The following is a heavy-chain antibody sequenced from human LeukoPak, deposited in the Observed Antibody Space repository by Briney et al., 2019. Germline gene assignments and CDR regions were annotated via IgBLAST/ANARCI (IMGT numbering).Heavy chain of an antibody. D-gene: IGHD4-11*01. J-gene: IGHJ4*02. CDR1: GFTFSSYG. CDR2: IWYDGSNK. Sequence: GGSLRLSWAASGFTFSSYGMHWVRQAPGKGLEWVAVIWYDGSNKYYADSVKGRFTISRDNSKNTLYLQMNSLRAEDTAVYYCAADYSNYAAFDYWGQGTLVTVSS. V-gene: IGHV3-33*01. CDR3: AADYSNYAAFDY.